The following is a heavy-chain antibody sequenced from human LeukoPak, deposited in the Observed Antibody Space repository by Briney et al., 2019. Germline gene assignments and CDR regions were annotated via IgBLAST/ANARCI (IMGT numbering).Heavy chain of an antibody. CDR2: INPSGGST. D-gene: IGHD2-15*01. CDR1: GYTFTSYY. Sequence: ASVKVSCKASGYTFTSYYMHWVRQAPGQGLEWMGIINPSGGSTSYAQKFQGRVTMTRDTSTSTAYMELSSLRSEDTAVYYCARERPVVVAATGAFDIWGQGTMVTVSS. CDR3: ARERPVVVAATGAFDI. J-gene: IGHJ3*02. V-gene: IGHV1-46*01.